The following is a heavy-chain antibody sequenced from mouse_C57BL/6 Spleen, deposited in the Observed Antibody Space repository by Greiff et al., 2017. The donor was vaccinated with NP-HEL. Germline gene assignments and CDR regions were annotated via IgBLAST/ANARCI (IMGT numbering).Heavy chain of an antibody. V-gene: IGHV1-69*01. Sequence: QVQLQQPGAELVMPGASVKLSCKASGYTFTSYWMHWVKQRPGQGLEWFGEIDPSDSYTNYNQKFKGKSTLTVDKSSSTAYMQLSSLTSEDSAVYYCARFNDSYAMDYWGQGTSVTVSS. J-gene: IGHJ4*01. CDR2: IDPSDSYT. CDR1: GYTFTSYW. CDR3: ARFNDSYAMDY.